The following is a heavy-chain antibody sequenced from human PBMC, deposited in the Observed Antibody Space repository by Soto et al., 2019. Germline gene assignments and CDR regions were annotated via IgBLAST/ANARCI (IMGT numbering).Heavy chain of an antibody. CDR2: ISAISDTI. CDR3: ARNSYAYLSDS. D-gene: IGHD3-16*01. CDR1: RFSFNTYS. Sequence: EVQLVESGGGLVKPGGSLRLSCAASRFSFNTYSMTWVHQAPGKGLEWVSYISAISDTIYYADSVKGRFIISRDNARNSLYLQMNSLRDEDTAVYYCARNSYAYLSDSWGRGTLVTVSS. J-gene: IGHJ4*02. V-gene: IGHV3-48*02.